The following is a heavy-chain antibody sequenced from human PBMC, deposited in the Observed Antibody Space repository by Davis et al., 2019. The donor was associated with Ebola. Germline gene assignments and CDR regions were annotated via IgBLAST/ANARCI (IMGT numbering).Heavy chain of an antibody. V-gene: IGHV3-30-3*01. J-gene: IGHJ6*02. D-gene: IGHD2-2*01. Sequence: PGGSLRLSCAASGFTFSSYAMHWVRQAPGKGLEWVAVISYDGSNKYYADSVKGRFTISRDNSKNTLYLQMNSLRAEDTAVYYCARDQCSSTSCYALPIYYYGMDVWGQGTTVTVSS. CDR2: ISYDGSNK. CDR1: GFTFSSYA. CDR3: ARDQCSSTSCYALPIYYYGMDV.